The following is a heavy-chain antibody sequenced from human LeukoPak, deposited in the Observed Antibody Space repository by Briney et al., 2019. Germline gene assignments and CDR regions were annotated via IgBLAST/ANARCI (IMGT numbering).Heavy chain of an antibody. CDR1: GFTFSSYA. Sequence: GGSLRLSCAASGFTFSSYAMSWVRQATGEGLEWVSAISGSGGSTYYADSVKGRFTISRDNSKNTVYLQVNSLRAEDTAVYYCATVVGASTSRRFDYWGQGTLVTVSS. V-gene: IGHV3-23*01. CDR2: ISGSGGST. D-gene: IGHD1-26*01. J-gene: IGHJ4*02. CDR3: ATVVGASTSRRFDY.